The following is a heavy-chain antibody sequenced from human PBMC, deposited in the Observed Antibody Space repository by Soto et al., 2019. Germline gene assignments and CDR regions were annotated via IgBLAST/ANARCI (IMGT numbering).Heavy chain of an antibody. CDR1: GFTFDDYA. CDR2: ISWNSGSI. CDR3: AKDRWDGSGSYIDY. J-gene: IGHJ4*02. V-gene: IGHV3-9*01. D-gene: IGHD3-10*01. Sequence: EVQLVESGGGLVQPGRSLRLSCAASGFTFDDYAMHWVRQAPGKGLEWVSGISWNSGSIGYAHPVKGRFTISRDKAKNSLYLQMNSLRAEDTALYYCAKDRWDGSGSYIDYWGQGTLVTVSS.